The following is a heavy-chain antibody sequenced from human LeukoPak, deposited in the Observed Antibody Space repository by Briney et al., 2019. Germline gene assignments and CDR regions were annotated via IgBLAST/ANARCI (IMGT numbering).Heavy chain of an antibody. CDR1: GYTFTSYG. J-gene: IGHJ4*02. CDR2: ISAYNGNT. Sequence: ASVKVSCKASGYTFTSYGIGWVRQAPGQGLEWMGWISAYNGNTNYAQKLQGRVTMTADTSTSTAYMELRSLRSDDTAVYYCARDFLGYCTNGVCSSQDYWGQGTLVTVSS. V-gene: IGHV1-18*01. CDR3: ARDFLGYCTNGVCSSQDY. D-gene: IGHD2-8*01.